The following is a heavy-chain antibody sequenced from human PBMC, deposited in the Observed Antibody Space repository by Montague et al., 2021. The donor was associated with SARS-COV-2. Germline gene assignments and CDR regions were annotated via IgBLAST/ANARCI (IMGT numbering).Heavy chain of an antibody. CDR2: ISYDGSNK. CDR3: ARARGGSYYYGMDV. CDR1: GFTFSSYA. Sequence: SLRLSCAASGFTFSSYAMHWVRQAPGKGLEWVAVISYDGSNKYYADSVEGRFTISRDNSKNTLYLQMNSLRAEDTAVYYCARARGGSYYYGMDVWGQGTTVTVSS. J-gene: IGHJ6*02. D-gene: IGHD2-15*01. V-gene: IGHV3-30-3*01.